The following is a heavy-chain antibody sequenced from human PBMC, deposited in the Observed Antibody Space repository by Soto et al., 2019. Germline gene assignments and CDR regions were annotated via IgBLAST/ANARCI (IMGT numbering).Heavy chain of an antibody. D-gene: IGHD3-10*01. CDR1: GFTFSSYA. J-gene: IGHJ6*02. CDR3: ARTPRVWFGELDYYGMDV. V-gene: IGHV3-30-3*01. CDR2: ISYDGSNK. Sequence: QVQLVESGGGVVQPGRSLRLSCAASGFTFSSYAMHWVRQAPGKGLEWVAVISYDGSNKYYADSVKGRFTISRDNSKNTLYLQMTSMRAEDTAVYYCARTPRVWFGELDYYGMDVWGQGTTVTVSS.